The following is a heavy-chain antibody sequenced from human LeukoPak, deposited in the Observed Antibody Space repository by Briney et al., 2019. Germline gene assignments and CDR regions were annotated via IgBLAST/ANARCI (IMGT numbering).Heavy chain of an antibody. CDR1: GYSISSGYY. D-gene: IGHD1-26*01. CDR3: AGLTPIVGTNY. CDR2: IYHSGNT. V-gene: IGHV4-38-2*01. J-gene: IGHJ4*02. Sequence: SETLSLTCAVSGYSISSGYYWGWIRQPPGKGLEWIGSIYHSGNTYYNPSLKSRVAISVDTSKNQFSLKLSSVTAADTAVYYCAGLTPIVGTNYWGQGTLVTVSS.